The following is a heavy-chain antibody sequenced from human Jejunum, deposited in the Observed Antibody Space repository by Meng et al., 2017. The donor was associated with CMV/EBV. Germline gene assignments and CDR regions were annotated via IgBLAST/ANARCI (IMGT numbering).Heavy chain of an antibody. Sequence: RLSSAASGFPLNSYGIHWVRQFPGKGLEWVAVISDDGSNKYYADSVKGRFIISRDNSKNMLYLQMSSLRDEDTAVYYCAGPYGDYGYWGQGTLVTVSS. D-gene: IGHD4-17*01. CDR3: AGPYGDYGY. V-gene: IGHV3-30*19. J-gene: IGHJ4*02. CDR1: GFPLNSYG. CDR2: ISDDGSNK.